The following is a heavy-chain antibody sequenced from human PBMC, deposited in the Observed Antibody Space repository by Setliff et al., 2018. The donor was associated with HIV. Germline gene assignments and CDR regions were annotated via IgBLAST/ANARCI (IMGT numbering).Heavy chain of an antibody. CDR2: VNPNSGGT. CDR1: GYTFTAYY. CDR3: ASKVYCTNGVCLDAFDT. Sequence: GASVKVSCKASGYTFTAYYMNWVRQAPGQGLEWMGRVNPNSGGTNYAQKFQGRVTMTRDTSISTAYMELRRLRSDDTAVYYCASKVYCTNGVCLDAFDTWCQGTMVT. J-gene: IGHJ3*02. V-gene: IGHV1-2*06. D-gene: IGHD2-8*01.